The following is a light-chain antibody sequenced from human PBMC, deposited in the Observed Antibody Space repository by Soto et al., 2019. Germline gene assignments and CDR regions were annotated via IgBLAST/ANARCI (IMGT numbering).Light chain of an antibody. CDR1: QRLVHSNGYTD. Sequence: DMLITHSALSVPGTPVEPPSIACTASQRLVHSNGYTDLDWYLQKPGKSPQLLIYLGSNRACGVPARFSGSGSGTDFTLTISSLEAEDVAVYYCLQAIQKFTFGRGTNVDIK. J-gene: IGKJ3*01. V-gene: IGKV2-28*01. CDR2: LGS. CDR3: LQAIQKFT.